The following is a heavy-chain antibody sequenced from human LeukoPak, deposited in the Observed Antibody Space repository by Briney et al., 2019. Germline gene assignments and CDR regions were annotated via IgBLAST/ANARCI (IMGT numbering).Heavy chain of an antibody. D-gene: IGHD2-2*02. CDR3: AGDRRRGYCSSTSCYILFVF. CDR2: INHSGST. J-gene: IGHJ4*02. V-gene: IGHV4-34*01. Sequence: SETLSLTCAVYGGSFSGYYWSWIRQPPGKRLEWMGEINHSGSTNYNPSLKSRVTISVDTSKHQFSLQVSSVTAADTAVYYCAGDRRRGYCSSTSCYILFVFWGQGTLVTVSS. CDR1: GGSFSGYY.